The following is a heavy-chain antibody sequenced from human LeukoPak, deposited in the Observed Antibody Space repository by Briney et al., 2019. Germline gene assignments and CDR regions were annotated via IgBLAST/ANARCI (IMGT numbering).Heavy chain of an antibody. CDR3: ARGGCSSTSCYYFYYYYYGMDV. J-gene: IGHJ6*02. CDR1: GFTFSSYA. V-gene: IGHV3-30*07. D-gene: IGHD2-2*01. Sequence: GRSLRLSCAASGFTFSSYAMHWVRQAPGKGLEWVAVISYDGSNKYYADSVKGRFTISRDNAKNTLYLQMNSLRAEDTAVYYCARGGCSSTSCYYFYYYYYGMDVWGQGTTVTVSS. CDR2: ISYDGSNK.